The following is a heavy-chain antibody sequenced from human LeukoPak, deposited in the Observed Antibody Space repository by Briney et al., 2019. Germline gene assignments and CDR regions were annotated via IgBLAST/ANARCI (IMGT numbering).Heavy chain of an antibody. CDR2: IGGGGGDT. J-gene: IGHJ4*02. CDR1: GFTFSSYA. V-gene: IGHV3-23*01. CDR3: GSHFGVGYYFDY. Sequence: QPGGSLRLSCAASGFTFSSYAMSWVRQAPGKGLEWVSAIGGGGGDTFYADSVKGRFTLSRDNSKNTLYLQMSSLRAEDTAVYYCGSHFGVGYYFDYWGQGTLVTASS. D-gene: IGHD3-3*01.